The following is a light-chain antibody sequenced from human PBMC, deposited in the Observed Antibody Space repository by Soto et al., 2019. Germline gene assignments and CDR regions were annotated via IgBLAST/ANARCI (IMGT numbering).Light chain of an antibody. V-gene: IGLV1-47*01. J-gene: IGLJ2*01. CDR2: RNN. CDR3: AAWDDSLSGYVV. Sequence: QSVLTQPPSASGTPGQRVTISCSGSSSNIGSNYVYWYQQLPGTAPKLLIYRNNQRPSGVPDRFSGSKSGTSASLAISGLRSEDESDYYCAAWDDSLSGYVVFCGGTQLTVL. CDR1: SSNIGSNY.